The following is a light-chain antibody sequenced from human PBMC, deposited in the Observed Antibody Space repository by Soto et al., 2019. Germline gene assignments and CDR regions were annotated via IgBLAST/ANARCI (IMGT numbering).Light chain of an antibody. CDR1: QSVLNSSNNKNY. V-gene: IGKV4-1*01. Sequence: DIVMTKSPDSLAVSLGERAIINCNSSQSVLNSSNNKNYLDWYQQKTGQPPKLLIYWASTRASGVPDRFSGSGSGTDCTLTISRLQAEDVAVYYGQQYYSTPITFGQGTRLEIK. CDR3: QQYYSTPIT. J-gene: IGKJ5*01. CDR2: WAS.